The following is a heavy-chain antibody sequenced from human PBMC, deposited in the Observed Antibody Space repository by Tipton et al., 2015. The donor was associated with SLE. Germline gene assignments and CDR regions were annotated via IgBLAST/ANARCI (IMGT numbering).Heavy chain of an antibody. CDR1: GFTFSDHY. Sequence: QLVQSGGGLVQPGGSLRISCAASGFTFSDHYMDWVRRAPGKGLEWVGRIRNKPKSYATEYAASVRGRFTISRDDSKNSLYLQMNSLEIEDTALYYCTDLTTRRGSDYWGQGTLVTVSS. CDR3: TDLTTRRGSDY. V-gene: IGHV3-72*01. CDR2: IRNKPKSYAT. D-gene: IGHD4-17*01. J-gene: IGHJ4*02.